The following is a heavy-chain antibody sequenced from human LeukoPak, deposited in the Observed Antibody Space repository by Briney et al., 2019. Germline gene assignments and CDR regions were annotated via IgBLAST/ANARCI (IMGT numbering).Heavy chain of an antibody. CDR2: IIPLFGTP. CDR3: ARSNEILTGYYGRH. V-gene: IGHV1-69*05. J-gene: IGHJ4*02. CDR1: GGTFNNYV. D-gene: IGHD3-9*01. Sequence: SVKVSCKASGGTFNNYVFTWVRQAPGQGLEFMGGIIPLFGTPNYAQKFQGRVTITTDESTNTVYMELSSLRSGDTAVYFCARSNEILTGYYGRHWGQGTLVIVSS.